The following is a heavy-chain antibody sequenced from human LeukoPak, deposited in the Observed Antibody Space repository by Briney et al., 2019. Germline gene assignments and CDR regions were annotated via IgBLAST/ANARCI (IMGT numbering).Heavy chain of an antibody. CDR3: ARDFRGYYYGMDV. V-gene: IGHV3-53*01. CDR2: IYSGGST. CDR1: GFTVSSNY. D-gene: IGHD5-24*01. J-gene: IGHJ6*02. Sequence: GGSLRLSCAASGFTVSSNYMSWVRQAPGKGLEWVSVIYSGGSTYYADSVKGRFTFSRDNSKNTLYLQMNSLRAEDTAVYYCARDFRGYYYGMDVWGQGTTVTVSS.